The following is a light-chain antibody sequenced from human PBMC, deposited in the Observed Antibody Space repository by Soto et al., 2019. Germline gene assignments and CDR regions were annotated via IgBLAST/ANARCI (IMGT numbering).Light chain of an antibody. CDR2: DVS. V-gene: IGKV1-5*01. CDR1: QSISNW. CDR3: QQYDTHYT. J-gene: IGKJ2*01. Sequence: DIHMTQSPSTLSASVGNIVTITCRASQSISNWLAWYQQKPGKAPTLLIYDVSRLESGVPSSLSGSASGTEFPLTINRMQPDDSATYYCQQYDTHYTFGQGTKVDIK.